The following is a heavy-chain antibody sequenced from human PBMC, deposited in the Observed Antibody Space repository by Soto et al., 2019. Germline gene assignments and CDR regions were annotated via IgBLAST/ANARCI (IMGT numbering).Heavy chain of an antibody. CDR1: GGSISSSSYY. D-gene: IGHD3-16*02. J-gene: IGHJ4*02. CDR3: AGLRLGELSLRPFDY. V-gene: IGHV4-39*01. Sequence: SETLSLTCTVSGGSISSSSYYWGWIRQPPGKGLEWIGSIYYSGSTYYNPSLKSRVTISVDTSKNQFSLKLSSVTAADTAVYYCAGLRLGELSLRPFDYWGQGTLVTVS. CDR2: IYYSGST.